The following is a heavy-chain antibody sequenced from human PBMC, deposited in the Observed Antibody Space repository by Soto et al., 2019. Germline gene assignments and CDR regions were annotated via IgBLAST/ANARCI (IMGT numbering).Heavy chain of an antibody. CDR1: GFTFSSYG. V-gene: IGHV3-30*18. CDR3: AKDPKVGAKLPYYFDY. Sequence: QVQLVESGGGVVQPGRSLRLSCAASGFTFSSYGMHWVRQAPGKGLEWVAVISYDGSNKYYADSVKGRFTISRDNSKNTLYLQMNSLRAEDTAVYYCAKDPKVGAKLPYYFDYCGQGTLVTVSS. J-gene: IGHJ4*02. CDR2: ISYDGSNK. D-gene: IGHD1-26*01.